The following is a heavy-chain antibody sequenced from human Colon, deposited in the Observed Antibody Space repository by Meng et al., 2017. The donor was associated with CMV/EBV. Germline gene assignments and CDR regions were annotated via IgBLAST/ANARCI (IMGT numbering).Heavy chain of an antibody. CDR2: ISGSGASL. D-gene: IGHD1-26*01. V-gene: IGHV3-23*01. Sequence: GESLKISCPASGFTFTNYAMSWLRQAPGKGLEWVSSISGSGASLYYSESMKGRFTIYRDNSKNTLYLQMNSLRVEDTAVYYCAKGGMGPTVFDYWGQGSLVTVSS. CDR1: GFTFTNYA. J-gene: IGHJ4*02. CDR3: AKGGMGPTVFDY.